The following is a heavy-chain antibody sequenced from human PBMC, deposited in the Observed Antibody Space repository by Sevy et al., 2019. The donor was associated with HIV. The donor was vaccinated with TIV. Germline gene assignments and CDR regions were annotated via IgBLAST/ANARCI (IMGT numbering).Heavy chain of an antibody. CDR1: GGSISSYF. J-gene: IGHJ4*02. V-gene: IGHV4-59*01. Sequence: SETLSLTCDVSGGSISSYFWSWFRQPPGKGLEWIGYSYYSGSIDSNPSLKSRLTISLDESKNHFSLKLSSVTAADTAVYYCARDSAVIPRALVYWGQGTLVTVSS. CDR2: SYYSGSI. CDR3: ARDSAVIPRALVY. D-gene: IGHD6-19*01.